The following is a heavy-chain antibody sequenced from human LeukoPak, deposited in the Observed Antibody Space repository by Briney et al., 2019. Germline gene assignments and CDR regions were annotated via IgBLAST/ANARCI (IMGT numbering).Heavy chain of an antibody. CDR2: TYYRSKWYY. CDR3: ARRQDGYGLDY. Sequence: SQTLSLTCAISGDSVSSNSAAWNWIRRSPSRGLEWLGRTYYRSKWYYDYAVLVKGRVTFIPDTSKNQFSLQLNSVTPEDTAVYYCARRQDGYGLDYWGQGTLVTVSS. J-gene: IGHJ4*02. CDR1: GDSVSSNSAA. V-gene: IGHV6-1*01. D-gene: IGHD5-24*01.